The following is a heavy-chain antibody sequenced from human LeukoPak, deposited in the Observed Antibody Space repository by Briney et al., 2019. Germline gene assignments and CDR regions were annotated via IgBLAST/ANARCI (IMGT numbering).Heavy chain of an antibody. V-gene: IGHV1-8*01. Sequence: ASVKVSCKASGYTFTSYDINWVRQATGHGLEWVGWMNPNSGNTGYAQKFQGRVTMTRNTSISTAYMELSSLRSEDTAVYYCARGGSLVVAARYNWFDPWGQGTLVTVSS. CDR3: ARGGSLVVAARYNWFDP. CDR1: GYTFTSYD. CDR2: MNPNSGNT. D-gene: IGHD2-15*01. J-gene: IGHJ5*02.